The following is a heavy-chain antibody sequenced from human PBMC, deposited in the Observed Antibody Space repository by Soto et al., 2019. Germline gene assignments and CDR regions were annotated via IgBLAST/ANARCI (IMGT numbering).Heavy chain of an antibody. D-gene: IGHD4-17*01. CDR2: INAGNGNT. V-gene: IGHV1-3*01. CDR1: GYTFTSYA. CDR3: ARDNYGDLPDYGMDV. Sequence: ASVKVSCKASGYTFTSYAMHWVRQAPGQRLEWMGWINAGNGNTKYAQKLQGRVTMTTDTSTSTAYMELRSLRSDDTAVYYCARDNYGDLPDYGMDVWGQGTTVTVSS. J-gene: IGHJ6*02.